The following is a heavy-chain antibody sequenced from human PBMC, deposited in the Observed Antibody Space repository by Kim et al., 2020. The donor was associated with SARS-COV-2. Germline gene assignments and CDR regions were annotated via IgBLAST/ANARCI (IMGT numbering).Heavy chain of an antibody. CDR3: ARGPITMIDFDAFDI. V-gene: IGHV4-61*01. J-gene: IGHJ3*02. CDR1: GGSVSSGSYY. Sequence: SETLSLTCTVSGGSVSSGSYYWSWIRQPPGKGLEWIGYIYYSGSTNYNPSLKSRVTISVDTSKNQFSLKLSSVTAADTAVYYCARGPITMIDFDAFDIWGQGTMVTVSS. CDR2: IYYSGST. D-gene: IGHD3-22*01.